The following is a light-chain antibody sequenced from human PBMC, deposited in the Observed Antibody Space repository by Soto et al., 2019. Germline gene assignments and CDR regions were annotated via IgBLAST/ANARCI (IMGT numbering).Light chain of an antibody. CDR1: QSVSSY. J-gene: IGKJ3*01. Sequence: EIVLTQSPATLSLSPGERATLSCRASQSVSSYLAWYQQKPGQAPRLLIYDASNRATGIPARFSGSGSGTDFTLTISNLEPEDFAVYYCQPRSNWPPFTFGPGTKVHIK. V-gene: IGKV3-11*01. CDR2: DAS. CDR3: QPRSNWPPFT.